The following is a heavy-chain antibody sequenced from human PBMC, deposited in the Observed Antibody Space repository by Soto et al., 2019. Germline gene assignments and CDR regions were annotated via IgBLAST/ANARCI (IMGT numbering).Heavy chain of an antibody. V-gene: IGHV4-31*03. CDR1: GGSISSGGYY. CDR3: ARDRIVVVPAAMERYYYYYGMDV. Sequence: QVQLQESGPGLVKPSQTLSLTCTVSGGSISSGGYYWSWIRQHPGKGLEWIGYIYYSGSTYYNPSLKSRVTISVDTSKNQFSLKLSSVTAADTAVYYCARDRIVVVPAAMERYYYYYGMDVWGQGTTVTVSS. CDR2: IYYSGST. D-gene: IGHD2-2*01. J-gene: IGHJ6*02.